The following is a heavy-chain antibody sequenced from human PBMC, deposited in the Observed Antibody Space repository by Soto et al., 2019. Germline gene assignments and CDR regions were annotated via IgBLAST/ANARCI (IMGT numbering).Heavy chain of an antibody. V-gene: IGHV1-69*02. CDR1: GGTFSSYT. D-gene: IGHD3-10*01. CDR2: IIPILGIA. Sequence: QVQLVQSGAEVKKPGSSVKVSCKASGGTFSSYTISWVRQAPGQGLEWMGRIIPILGIANYAQKFQGRVTITADKSTSTAYMELSSLRSEDTAVYYCGCYYGSGSYYHLDYWGRGTLGTVSS. CDR3: GCYYGSGSYYHLDY. J-gene: IGHJ4*02.